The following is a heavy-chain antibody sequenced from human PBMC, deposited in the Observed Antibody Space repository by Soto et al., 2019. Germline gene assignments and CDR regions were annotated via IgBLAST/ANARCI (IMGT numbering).Heavy chain of an antibody. CDR2: IYYSGST. V-gene: IGHV4-39*01. J-gene: IGHJ4*02. D-gene: IGHD3-10*01. CDR1: GGSISSSSYY. CDR3: ATSITMVRGVILFDY. Sequence: QLQLQESGPGLVKPSETLSLTCTVSGGSISSSSYYWGWIRQPPGKGLEWIGSIYYSGSTYYNPSLKSRVTISVDTSKNQFSLKLSSVTAADTAVYYCATSITMVRGVILFDYWGQGTLVTVSS.